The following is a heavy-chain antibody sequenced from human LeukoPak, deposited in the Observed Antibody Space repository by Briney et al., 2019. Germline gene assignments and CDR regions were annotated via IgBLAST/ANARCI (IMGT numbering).Heavy chain of an antibody. V-gene: IGHV4-59*01. D-gene: IGHD6-6*01. J-gene: IGHJ4*02. CDR1: GGSISSYY. CDR2: IYYSGST. CDR3: ARSWYSSSYLDY. Sequence: SETLSLTCTVSGGSISSYYWSWIRQPPGKGLEWIGYIYYSGSTSYNPSLKSRVTISVDTSKNQFSLKLSSVTAADTAVYYCARSWYSSSYLDYWGQGTLVTVSS.